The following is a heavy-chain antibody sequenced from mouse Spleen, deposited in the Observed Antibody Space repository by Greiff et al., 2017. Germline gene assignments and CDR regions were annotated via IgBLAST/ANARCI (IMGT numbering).Heavy chain of an antibody. D-gene: IGHD1-1*01. V-gene: IGHV1-72*01. CDR2: IEPNSGGT. Sequence: VQLQQPGAELVKPGASVKLSCKASGYTFTSYWMHWVKLRPGRGLEWIGRIEPNSGGTKYNEKFKSKATLTVDKPSSTAYMQLSSLTSEDSAVYYCARFTTVEGAMDYWGQGTSVTVSS. CDR3: ARFTTVEGAMDY. J-gene: IGHJ4*01. CDR1: GYTFTSYW.